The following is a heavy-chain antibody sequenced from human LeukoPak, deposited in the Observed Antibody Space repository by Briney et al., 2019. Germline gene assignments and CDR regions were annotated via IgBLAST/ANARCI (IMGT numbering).Heavy chain of an antibody. CDR2: INPNSGGT. D-gene: IGHD6-19*01. CDR1: GYTFTGHY. V-gene: IGHV1-2*02. J-gene: IGHJ4*02. Sequence: ASVNVSCKASGYTFTGHYMHWVRQAPGQGLEWMGWINPNSGGTNYAQKFQGRVTMTRDTSISTAYMELSRLRSDDTAVYYCAREDPYSSGWEGGEIYFDYWGQGTLVTVSS. CDR3: AREDPYSSGWEGGEIYFDY.